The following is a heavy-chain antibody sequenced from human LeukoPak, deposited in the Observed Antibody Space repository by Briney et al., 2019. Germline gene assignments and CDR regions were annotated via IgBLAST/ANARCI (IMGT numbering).Heavy chain of an antibody. Sequence: SVKVSCKASGGTFSSYTISWVRQAPGQGLEWMGGIIPVFGTANYAQKFQGRVTITADESTSTAYMELSSLRSEDTAVYYCARDRVVGLGIDNAFDIWGHGTMVTVSS. J-gene: IGHJ3*02. D-gene: IGHD2-15*01. CDR2: IIPVFGTA. CDR1: GGTFSSYT. V-gene: IGHV1-69*13. CDR3: ARDRVVGLGIDNAFDI.